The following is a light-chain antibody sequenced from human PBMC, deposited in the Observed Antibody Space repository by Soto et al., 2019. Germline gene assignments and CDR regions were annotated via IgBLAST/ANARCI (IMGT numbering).Light chain of an antibody. J-gene: IGKJ4*01. CDR2: DAS. Sequence: DIQMTQSPSTLSASVGDRVTITCRASQSISSWLAWYQQKRGKAPKLLIYDASSLEIRVPSRFSGSGSGKEFTLTISSLQPDDFATYYCQQYNSYSSTFGGGTKVEIK. CDR3: QQYNSYSST. CDR1: QSISSW. V-gene: IGKV1-5*01.